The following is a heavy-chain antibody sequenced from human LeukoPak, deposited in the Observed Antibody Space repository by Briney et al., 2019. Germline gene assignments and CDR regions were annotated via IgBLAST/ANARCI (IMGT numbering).Heavy chain of an antibody. V-gene: IGHV3-30-3*01. Sequence: GRSLRLSCAASGFTFSSYAMHWVRQAPGKGLEWVAVISYDGSNKYYADSVKGRFTISRDNSKNTLYLQMNSLRAEDTAVYYCARDSLTYYYDCSGFADDAFDIWGQGTMVTVSS. CDR2: ISYDGSNK. D-gene: IGHD3-22*01. CDR1: GFTFSSYA. CDR3: ARDSLTYYYDCSGFADDAFDI. J-gene: IGHJ3*02.